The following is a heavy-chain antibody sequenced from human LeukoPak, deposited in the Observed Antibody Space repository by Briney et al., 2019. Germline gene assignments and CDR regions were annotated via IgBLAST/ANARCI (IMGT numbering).Heavy chain of an antibody. J-gene: IGHJ4*02. CDR3: ASGIQWLEY. V-gene: IGHV3-30*04. Sequence: GRSLRLSCAASGFTFSSYAMHWVRQAPGKGLEWVAVISYDGSNKYYAASVKGRFTISRDNSQKPLYLQMNSLRAEDTAVYYCASGIQWLEYWGQGTLVTVSS. CDR2: ISYDGSNK. D-gene: IGHD6-19*01. CDR1: GFTFSSYA.